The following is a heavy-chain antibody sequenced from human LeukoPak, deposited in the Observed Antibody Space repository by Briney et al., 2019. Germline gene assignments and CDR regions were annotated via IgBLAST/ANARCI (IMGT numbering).Heavy chain of an antibody. Sequence: AASVKVSCKASGGTFSSYAISWVRQAPGQGLEWMGGIIPIFGTANYAQKFQGRVTITTDESTSTAYMELSSLRSEDTAVYYCACYYYDSSGQFDYWAREPWSPSPQ. CDR1: GGTFSSYA. J-gene: IGHJ4*02. CDR3: ACYYYDSSGQFDY. V-gene: IGHV1-69*05. D-gene: IGHD3-22*01. CDR2: IIPIFGTA.